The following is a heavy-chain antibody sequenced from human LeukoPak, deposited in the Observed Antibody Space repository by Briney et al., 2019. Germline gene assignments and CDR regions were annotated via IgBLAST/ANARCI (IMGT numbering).Heavy chain of an antibody. CDR3: AKERDGYNKPLDY. Sequence: PGRSLRLSCAASGFTFSSYAMHWVRQAPGKGLEWVSLISGDGGSTYYADSVKGRFTISRDNSKNSLYLQMNSLRTEDTALYYCAKERDGYNKPLDYWGQGTLVTVSS. CDR1: GFTFSSYA. V-gene: IGHV3-43*02. D-gene: IGHD5-24*01. J-gene: IGHJ4*02. CDR2: ISGDGGST.